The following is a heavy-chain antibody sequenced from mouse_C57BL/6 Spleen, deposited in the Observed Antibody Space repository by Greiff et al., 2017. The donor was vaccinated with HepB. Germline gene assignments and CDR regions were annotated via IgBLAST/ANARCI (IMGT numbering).Heavy chain of an antibody. J-gene: IGHJ1*03. Sequence: EVKLMESGGGLVKPGGSLKLSCAASGFTFSSYAMSWVRQTPEKRLEWVATISDGGSYTYYPDNVKGRFTISRDNAKNNLYLQMSHLKSEDTAMYYCARDRMLRTQAWYFDVWGTGTTVTVSS. V-gene: IGHV5-4*01. D-gene: IGHD1-1*01. CDR1: GFTFSSYA. CDR3: ARDRMLRTQAWYFDV. CDR2: ISDGGSYT.